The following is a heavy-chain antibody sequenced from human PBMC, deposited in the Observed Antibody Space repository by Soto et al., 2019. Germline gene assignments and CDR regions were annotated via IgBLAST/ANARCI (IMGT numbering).Heavy chain of an antibody. Sequence: QVQLVQSGAEVKKPGASVKVSCKASGYTFTSYGISWVRQAPGQGLEWMGWISAYNGNTNYAQKLQGRVTMTADTSTSIAYMELRSLRSDDTAGYYCAREQVTKVRGPSGFGYWCQGTLVTVS. CDR1: GYTFTSYG. CDR2: ISAYNGNT. D-gene: IGHD3-10*01. CDR3: AREQVTKVRGPSGFGY. J-gene: IGHJ4*02. V-gene: IGHV1-18*01.